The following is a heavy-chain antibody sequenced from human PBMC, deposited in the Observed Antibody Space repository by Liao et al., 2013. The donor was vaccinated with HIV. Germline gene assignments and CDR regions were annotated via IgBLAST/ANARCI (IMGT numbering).Heavy chain of an antibody. J-gene: IGHJ4*02. V-gene: IGHV4-61*02. D-gene: IGHD3-10*01. Sequence: QVQLQESGPALVKPSQTLSLTCTVSGDSIRSGSYYWNWIRQPAGKGLEWIGRVYTSDISGSTKYNPSLKSRVTFSIDTSKNQFSLNLSSVTVADTAVYYCARGSAIRGVIWGQGTLVTVSS. CDR1: GDSIRSGSYY. CDR3: ARGSAIRGVI. CDR2: VYTSDISGST.